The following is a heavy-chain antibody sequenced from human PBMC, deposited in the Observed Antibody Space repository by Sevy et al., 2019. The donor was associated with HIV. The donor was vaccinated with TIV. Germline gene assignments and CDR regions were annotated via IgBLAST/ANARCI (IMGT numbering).Heavy chain of an antibody. CDR2: IYFTGNT. J-gene: IGHJ4*02. D-gene: IGHD1-1*01. CDR1: GGSISSYF. V-gene: IGHV4-59*01. Sequence: SETLSLTCSVSGGSISSYFWTWVRQSPGKGLERIGNIYFTGNTEYSPSLKSRVSLSLDTSKSQFSLTLNSVTAADTAVYYCARDSTTRPRVLDYWGQGTLVTVSS. CDR3: ARDSTTRPRVLDY.